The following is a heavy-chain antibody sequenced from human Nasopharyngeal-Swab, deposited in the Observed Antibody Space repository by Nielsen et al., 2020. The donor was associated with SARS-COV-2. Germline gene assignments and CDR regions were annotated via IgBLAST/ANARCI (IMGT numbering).Heavy chain of an antibody. Sequence: IRQPPGKGLEWIGEINHSGSTNYNPSLKSRVTISVDTSKNQFSLKLSSVTAADTAVYYCARGPGLLLGYYYYYMDVWGKGTTVTVSS. V-gene: IGHV4-34*01. CDR2: INHSGST. D-gene: IGHD2-15*01. CDR3: ARGPGLLLGYYYYYMDV. J-gene: IGHJ6*03.